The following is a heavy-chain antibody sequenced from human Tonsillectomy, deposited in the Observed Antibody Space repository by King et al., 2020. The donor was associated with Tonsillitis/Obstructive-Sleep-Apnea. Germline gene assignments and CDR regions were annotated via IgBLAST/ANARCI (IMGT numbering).Heavy chain of an antibody. J-gene: IGHJ3*02. CDR2: ISWDGGST. V-gene: IGHV3-43*01. Sequence: VQLVESGGVVVQPGGSLRLSCAASGFTFDDYTMHWVRQAPGKGLEWVSLISWDGGSTYYAGSVKGRFTISRDNSKNSLYLQMNSLRTEDTALYYCAKDLYIVATIWAFDIWGQGTMVTVSS. CDR3: AKDLYIVATIWAFDI. D-gene: IGHD5-12*01. CDR1: GFTFDDYT.